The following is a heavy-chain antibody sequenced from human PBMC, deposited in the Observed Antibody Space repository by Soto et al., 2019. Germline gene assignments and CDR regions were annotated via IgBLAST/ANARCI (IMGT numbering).Heavy chain of an antibody. V-gene: IGHV3-64D*08. J-gene: IGHJ4*02. Sequence: GGSLRLSCSASGFTFSSYAMHWVRQAPGKGLEYVSAISSNGGSTYYADSVKGRFTISRDNSKNTLYLQMSSLRAEDTAVYYCVKESDFWSGYWADYFDYWGQGTLVTVSS. CDR1: GFTFSSYA. CDR3: VKESDFWSGYWADYFDY. CDR2: ISSNGGST. D-gene: IGHD3-3*01.